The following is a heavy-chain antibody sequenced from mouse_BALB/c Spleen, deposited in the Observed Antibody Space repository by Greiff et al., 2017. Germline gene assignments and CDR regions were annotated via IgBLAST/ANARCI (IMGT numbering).Heavy chain of an antibody. CDR3: ANYDYDSWFAY. CDR2: ISNGGGST. J-gene: IGHJ3*01. V-gene: IGHV5-12-2*01. CDR1: GFTFSSYT. D-gene: IGHD2-4*01. Sequence: DVKLVESGGGLVQPGGSLKLSCAASGFTFSSYTMSWVRQTPEKRLEWVAYISNGGGSTYYPDTVKGRFTISRDNAKNTLYLQMSSLKSEDTAMYYCANYDYDSWFAYWGQGTLVTVSA.